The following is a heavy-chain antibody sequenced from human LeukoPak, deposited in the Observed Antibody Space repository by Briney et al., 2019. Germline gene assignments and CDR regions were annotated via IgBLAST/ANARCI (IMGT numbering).Heavy chain of an antibody. CDR3: ARARGRYDILTGSRYYMDV. CDR1: GGSFSGYY. D-gene: IGHD3-9*01. V-gene: IGHV4-34*01. CDR2: INHSGST. J-gene: IGHJ6*03. Sequence: SETLSLTCAVYGGSFSGYYWSWIRQPPGKGLEWIGEINHSGSTNYNPSLKSRVTISVDTSKNQFSLKLSSVTAADTAVYYCARARGRYDILTGSRYYMDVWGKGTTVTISS.